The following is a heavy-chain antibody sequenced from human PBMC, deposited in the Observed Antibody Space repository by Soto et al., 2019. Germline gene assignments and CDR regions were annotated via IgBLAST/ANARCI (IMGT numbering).Heavy chain of an antibody. Sequence: PSQTLSLTCVISGDSVSSNTAAWNWIRQSPSRGLEWLGRTYYRSKWHNDYAMSVRSRITFSPDTSKNQFSLQLNSVTPEDTAVYYCAREESGFCDSYSCPLAGMDVWGQGTTVTVSS. CDR1: GDSVSSNTAA. D-gene: IGHD2-2*01. CDR3: AREESGFCDSYSCPLAGMDV. V-gene: IGHV6-1*01. J-gene: IGHJ6*02. CDR2: TYYRSKWHN.